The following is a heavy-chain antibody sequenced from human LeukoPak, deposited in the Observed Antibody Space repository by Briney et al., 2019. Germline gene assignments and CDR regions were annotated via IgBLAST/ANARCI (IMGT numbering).Heavy chain of an antibody. Sequence: SGGSLRLSCAASGFTVSSNYMSWVRQAPGKGLEWVSVIYSGGSTYYADSVKGRFTISRDNSKNTLYLQMNSLRAEDTAVYYCARLGGSYYYDSSSYYYWGQGTLVTVSS. D-gene: IGHD3-22*01. CDR3: ARLGGSYYYDSSSYYY. CDR2: IYSGGST. J-gene: IGHJ4*02. V-gene: IGHV3-66*02. CDR1: GFTVSSNY.